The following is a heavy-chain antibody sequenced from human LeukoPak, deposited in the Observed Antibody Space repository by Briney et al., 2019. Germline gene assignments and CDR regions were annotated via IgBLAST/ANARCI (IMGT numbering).Heavy chain of an antibody. J-gene: IGHJ4*02. CDR3: ARDGGEVAY. Sequence: GGSLRLSCAASGFALSDHWMSWVRQAPGKGLEWEANIKEDGSEKYYVDSVKGRFTISGDNAKNSLYLQMNSLRAEDTAVYYCARDGGEVAYWGQGTLVTVSS. V-gene: IGHV3-7*01. CDR2: IKEDGSEK. D-gene: IGHD2-15*01. CDR1: GFALSDHW.